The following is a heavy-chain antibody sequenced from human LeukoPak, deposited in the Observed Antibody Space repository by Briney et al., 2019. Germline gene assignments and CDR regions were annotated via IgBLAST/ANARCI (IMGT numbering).Heavy chain of an antibody. CDR2: IYSGGST. J-gene: IGHJ6*02. CDR3: ASTRLADTAMVPPYYCYGMDV. V-gene: IGHV3-53*01. D-gene: IGHD5-18*01. Sequence: PGGSLRLSCAASGFTFSSYAMSWVRQAPGKGLEWVSVIYSGGSTYYADSVKGRFTISRDNSKNTLYLQMNSLRAEDTAVYYCASTRLADTAMVPPYYCYGMDVWGQGTTVTVSS. CDR1: GFTFSSYA.